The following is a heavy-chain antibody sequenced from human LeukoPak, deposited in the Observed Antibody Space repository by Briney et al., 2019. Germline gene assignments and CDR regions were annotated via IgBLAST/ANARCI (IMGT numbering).Heavy chain of an antibody. D-gene: IGHD3-22*01. J-gene: IGHJ4*02. CDR2: ISACNGNT. Sequence: ASVKVSCKASGYTFTSYGISWVRQAPGQGLEWMGWISACNGNTNYAQKLQGRVTMTTDTSTSTAYMELRGLRSDDTAVYYCARDRGPAKFMGYDSSGYYFGYDFDYWGQGTLVTVSS. CDR3: ARDRGPAKFMGYDSSGYYFGYDFDY. CDR1: GYTFTSYG. V-gene: IGHV1-18*01.